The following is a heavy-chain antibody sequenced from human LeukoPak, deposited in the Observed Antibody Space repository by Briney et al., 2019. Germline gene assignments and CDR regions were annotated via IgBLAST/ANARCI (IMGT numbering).Heavy chain of an antibody. CDR1: GGTFSSYA. CDR3: ARDSGDYYGSGSLPWFDP. J-gene: IGHJ5*02. Sequence: SVKVSCKACGGTFSSYAISWVRQAPGQGLEWMGGIIPIFGTANYAQKFQGRVTITADESTSTAYMELSSLRSEDTAVYYCARDSGDYYGSGSLPWFDPWGQGTLVTVSS. CDR2: IIPIFGTA. D-gene: IGHD3-10*01. V-gene: IGHV1-69*13.